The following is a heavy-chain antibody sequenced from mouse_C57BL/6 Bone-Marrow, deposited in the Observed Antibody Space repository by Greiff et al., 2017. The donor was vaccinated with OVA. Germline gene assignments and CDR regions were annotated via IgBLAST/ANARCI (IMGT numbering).Heavy chain of an antibody. V-gene: IGHV1-59*01. J-gene: IGHJ3*01. CDR2: IDPSDSYT. Sequence: QVQLKQPGAELVRPGTSVKLSCKASGYTFTSYWMHWVKQRPGQGLEWIGVIDPSDSYTNYNQKFKGKATLTVDTSSSTAYMQLSSLTSEDSAVYYCAINYYGSTSFAYWGQGTLVTVSA. CDR3: AINYYGSTSFAY. D-gene: IGHD1-1*01. CDR1: GYTFTSYW.